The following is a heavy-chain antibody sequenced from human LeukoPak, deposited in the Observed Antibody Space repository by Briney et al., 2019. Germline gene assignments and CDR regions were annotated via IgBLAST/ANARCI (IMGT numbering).Heavy chain of an antibody. J-gene: IGHJ4*02. Sequence: PGGSLRLSCAASGFTVSDYYMTRIRQAPGKGLDWVSYISFSGSTIYYADSVKGRFIISRDTAKNSLYLQMNSLRAEDTAVYYCVRGMGGGVSNFDYWGQGTLVTVSS. V-gene: IGHV3-11*04. CDR3: VRGMGGGVSNFDY. D-gene: IGHD3-16*01. CDR2: ISFSGSTI. CDR1: GFTVSDYY.